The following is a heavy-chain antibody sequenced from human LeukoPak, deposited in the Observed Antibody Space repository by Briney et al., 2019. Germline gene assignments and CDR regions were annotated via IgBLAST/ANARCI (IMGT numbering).Heavy chain of an antibody. V-gene: IGHV3-30*18. Sequence: PGGSPRLSCAASGFTFSSYGVHWVRQAPGKGLEGVAVIAYDGSIKSYADSVKGRFTISRDNSKNPLYLQMNSLRAEDTAVYYCAKSLFVAVAGTIGDYYYYYMDVWGKGTTVTVSS. CDR2: IAYDGSIK. J-gene: IGHJ6*03. CDR3: AKSLFVAVAGTIGDYYYYYMDV. D-gene: IGHD6-19*01. CDR1: GFTFSSYG.